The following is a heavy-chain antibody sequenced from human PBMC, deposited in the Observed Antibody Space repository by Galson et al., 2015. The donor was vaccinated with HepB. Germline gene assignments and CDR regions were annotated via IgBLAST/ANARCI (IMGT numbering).Heavy chain of an antibody. CDR3: ARHPGRGSVGYAFDL. CDR1: HGSINNYY. Sequence: ETLSLTCSVSHGSINNYYWSWIRQSPGNRLEWIGYIYYNGDTTYNPSLGYRVGMSVDTSIDQVSLWLTSVTAADTAVYYCARHPGRGSVGYAFDLWGQGTLVTVSA. V-gene: IGHV4-59*08. J-gene: IGHJ4*02. D-gene: IGHD5-12*01. CDR2: IYYNGDT.